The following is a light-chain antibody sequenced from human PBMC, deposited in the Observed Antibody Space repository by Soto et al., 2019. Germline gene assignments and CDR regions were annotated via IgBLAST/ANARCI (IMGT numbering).Light chain of an antibody. J-gene: IGKJ5*01. V-gene: IGKV3-20*01. CDR1: QSVSSSY. CDR3: QQYNNWPPT. Sequence: EIVLTPSPGTLSLSPGERATLSCRASQSVSSSYLAWYQQKPGRAPRLLIDGASSRATGIPDRFSGSGSGTDFTLTISSLQSEDFAVYYCQQYNNWPPTFGQGTRREIK. CDR2: GAS.